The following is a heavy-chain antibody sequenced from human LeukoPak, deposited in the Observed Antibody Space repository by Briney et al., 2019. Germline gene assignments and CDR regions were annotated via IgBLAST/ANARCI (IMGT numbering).Heavy chain of an antibody. Sequence: ASVKVSCKASGGTFSSYAISWVRQAPGQGLEWMGRIIPIFGTANYAQKFQGRVTITMDESTSTAYMELSSLRSEDTAVYYCASGPHYYGACYWGQGTLVTVSS. CDR3: ASGPHYYGACY. CDR1: GGTFSSYA. J-gene: IGHJ4*02. D-gene: IGHD3-10*01. CDR2: IIPIFGTA. V-gene: IGHV1-69*05.